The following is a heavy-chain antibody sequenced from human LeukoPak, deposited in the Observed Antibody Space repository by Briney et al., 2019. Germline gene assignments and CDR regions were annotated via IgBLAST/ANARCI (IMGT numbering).Heavy chain of an antibody. CDR3: ARVKWASMIVVVIASSNDAFDI. Sequence: ASVKVSCKASGYTFTGYYMHWVRQAPGQGLEWTGRINPNSGGTNYAQKFQGRVTMTRDTSISTAYMELSRLRSDDTAVYYCARVKWASMIVVVIASSNDAFDIWGQGTMVTVSS. CDR1: GYTFTGYY. J-gene: IGHJ3*02. V-gene: IGHV1-2*06. D-gene: IGHD3-22*01. CDR2: INPNSGGT.